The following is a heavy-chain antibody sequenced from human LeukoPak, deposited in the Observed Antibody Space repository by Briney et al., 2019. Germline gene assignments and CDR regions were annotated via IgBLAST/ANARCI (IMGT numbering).Heavy chain of an antibody. CDR1: GYTFTGYY. V-gene: IGHV1-2*02. CDR3: ARGGRFRCRWFDP. J-gene: IGHJ5*02. Sequence: ASVKLSCKASGYTFTGYYMHWVRQAPGQGLEWMGWINPNSGGTNYAQKFQGRVTMTRDTSISTAYMELSRLRSEDTAVYYCARGGRFRCRWFDPWGQGTLVTVSS. CDR2: INPNSGGT.